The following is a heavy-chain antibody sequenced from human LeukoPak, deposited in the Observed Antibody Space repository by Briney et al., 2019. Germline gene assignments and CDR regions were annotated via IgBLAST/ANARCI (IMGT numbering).Heavy chain of an antibody. V-gene: IGHV3-66*02. CDR2: IYSGGTT. CDR3: ARGEDNWIYKRVHKTMDV. D-gene: IGHD1-7*01. CDR1: GITVSRSY. Sequence: EGSLRLSCAASGITVSRSYMNWVRQAPGKGLEWVSVIYSGGTTDYADSVKGRFTISRDKSKNTLFLQMNSLRVEDTAVYYCARGEDNWIYKRVHKTMDVWGQGTTVTVSS. J-gene: IGHJ6*02.